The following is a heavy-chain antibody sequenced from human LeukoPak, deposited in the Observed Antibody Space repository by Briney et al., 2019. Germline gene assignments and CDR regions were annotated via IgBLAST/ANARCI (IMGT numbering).Heavy chain of an antibody. CDR2: IYYSGST. CDR3: ARRTGPQLGATYVNDAFDI. J-gene: IGHJ3*02. Sequence: SETLSLTCTVSGGSISSYYWSWIRQPPGKGLEWIGYIYYSGSTNYNPSLKSRLTISIDMSKNQFSLRLSSVTAADTAVYYCARRTGPQLGATYVNDAFDIWGQGTMVTVSS. V-gene: IGHV4-59*01. CDR1: GGSISSYY. D-gene: IGHD1-26*01.